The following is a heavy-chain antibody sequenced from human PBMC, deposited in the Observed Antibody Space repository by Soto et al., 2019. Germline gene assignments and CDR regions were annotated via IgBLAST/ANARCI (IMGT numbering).Heavy chain of an antibody. CDR3: ARLYSSGWYGPGRY. J-gene: IGHJ4*02. CDR1: GFTFDDYG. Sequence: EVQLVESGGGVVRPGGSLRLSCAASGFTFDDYGMSWVRQAPGKGLEWVSGINWNGGSTGYADSVKGRFTISRDNAKNSLYLQMTSLRPEDTALYYCARLYSSGWYGPGRYWGQGTLVTVSS. CDR2: INWNGGST. V-gene: IGHV3-20*04. D-gene: IGHD6-19*01.